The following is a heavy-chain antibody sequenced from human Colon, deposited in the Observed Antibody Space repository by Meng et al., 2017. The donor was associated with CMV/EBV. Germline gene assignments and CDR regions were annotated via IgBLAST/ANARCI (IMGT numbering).Heavy chain of an antibody. CDR1: GFSFSIYE. J-gene: IGHJ4*02. V-gene: IGHV3-48*03. CDR2: INNRGNTI. Sequence: GESLKISCAASGFSFSIYEMNWVRQAPGKGLEWVSYINNRGNTIYYADSVKGRFTISRDNAKNSLYLQMNSLRAEDTAVYYCAAIPTDINQLLSGWGQGALVTVSS. CDR3: AAIPTDINQLLSG. D-gene: IGHD2-2*01.